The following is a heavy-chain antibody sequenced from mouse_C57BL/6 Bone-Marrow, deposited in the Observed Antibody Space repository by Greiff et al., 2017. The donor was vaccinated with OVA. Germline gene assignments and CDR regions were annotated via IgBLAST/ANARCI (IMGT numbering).Heavy chain of an antibody. CDR3: ARDYYGSSYPFAY. CDR1: GFNIKNTY. CDR2: IDPANGNT. J-gene: IGHJ3*01. V-gene: IGHV14-3*01. Sequence: VQLQQSVAELVRPGASVKLSCTASGFNIKNTYMHWVKQRPEQGLEWIGRIDPANGNTKYAPKFQGKATITADTSSNTAYLQLSSLISEDTAIYYCARDYYGSSYPFAYWGQGTLVTVSA. D-gene: IGHD1-1*01.